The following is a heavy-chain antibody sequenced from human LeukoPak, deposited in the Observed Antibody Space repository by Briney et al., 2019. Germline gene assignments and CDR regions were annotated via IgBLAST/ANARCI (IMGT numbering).Heavy chain of an antibody. J-gene: IGHJ6*02. CDR3: ARTSRATTVTPDYHGVDV. D-gene: IGHD4-23*01. V-gene: IGHV4-34*01. CDR1: GGSFNGYY. Sequence: PSETLSLTCAVYGGSFNGYYWGCIRHPPGKGLEWFVEINNSGRNYSKTSLKSDATISVDTSKTQFSLKLNFVTLEDTAVYYCARTSRATTVTPDYHGVDVGGQGTSVTVSS. CDR2: INNSGRN.